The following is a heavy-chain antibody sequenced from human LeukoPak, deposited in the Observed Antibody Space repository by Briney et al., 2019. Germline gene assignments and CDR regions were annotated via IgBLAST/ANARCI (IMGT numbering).Heavy chain of an antibody. Sequence: AASVKVPCKASGGTFSSYAISWVRPAPGQGLEWMGRIIPILGIANYAQKFQGRVTITADKSTSTAYMELSSLRSEDTAVYYCARGTAAAGTLGYWGQGTLVTVSS. CDR2: IIPILGIA. J-gene: IGHJ4*02. CDR3: ARGTAAAGTLGY. D-gene: IGHD6-13*01. CDR1: GGTFSSYA. V-gene: IGHV1-69*04.